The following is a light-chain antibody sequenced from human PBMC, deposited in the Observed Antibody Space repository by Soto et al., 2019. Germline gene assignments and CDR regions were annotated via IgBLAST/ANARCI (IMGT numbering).Light chain of an antibody. CDR1: SSDVGRYNF. CDR2: DVS. Sequence: QSVLTQPASVSGSPGQSITISCTGTSSDVGRYNFVSWYHQHPGKAPKLMIYDVSKWPPGVSSRFSGSKSGNTASLTISGLHAEDEADYYCSSYTTSSSVVFGGGTKLTVL. CDR3: SSYTTSSSVV. V-gene: IGLV2-14*03. J-gene: IGLJ2*01.